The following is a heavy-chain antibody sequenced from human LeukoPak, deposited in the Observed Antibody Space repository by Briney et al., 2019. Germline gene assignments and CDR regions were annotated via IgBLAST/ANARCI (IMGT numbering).Heavy chain of an antibody. CDR1: GGSISRADYY. J-gene: IGHJ4*02. D-gene: IGHD3-10*01. CDR2: IYYSGST. V-gene: IGHV4-61*08. CDR3: ARGPPNYYGSGSLPFDY. Sequence: SQTLSLTCTVSGGSISRADYYWSWIRQPPGKGLEWIGYIYYSGSTNYNPSLKSRVTISVDTSKNQFSLKLSSVTAADTAVYYCARGPPNYYGSGSLPFDYWGQGTLVTVSS.